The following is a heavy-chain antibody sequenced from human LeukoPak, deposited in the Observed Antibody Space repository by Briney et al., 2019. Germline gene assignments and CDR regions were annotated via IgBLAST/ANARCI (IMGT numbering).Heavy chain of an antibody. V-gene: IGHV1-2*02. CDR3: ARVRFYDYVWGSYRYPEGYYFDY. D-gene: IGHD3-16*02. Sequence: ASVKVSCKASGYTFTGYYMDWVPQAPGQGLEWMGWINPNSGGTNYAQKFQGRVTMTRDTSISTAYMELSRLRSDDTAVYYCARVRFYDYVWGSYRYPEGYYFDYWGQGTLVTVSS. J-gene: IGHJ4*02. CDR2: INPNSGGT. CDR1: GYTFTGYY.